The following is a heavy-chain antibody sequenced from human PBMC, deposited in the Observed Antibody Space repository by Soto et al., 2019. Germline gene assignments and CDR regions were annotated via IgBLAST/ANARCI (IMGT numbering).Heavy chain of an antibody. CDR2: IYYSGST. J-gene: IGHJ4*02. CDR1: VVSISSYY. V-gene: IGHV4-59*01. Sequence: PSETLSLTCTFSVVSISSYYWSCIRHPPGRGLEWIGYIYYSGSTNYNPSLKSRVTISVDTSKNQFSLKLSSVTAADTAVYYCARAGGEYSYGPGEYWGQGTLVNVSS. CDR3: ARAGGEYSYGPGEY. D-gene: IGHD5-18*01.